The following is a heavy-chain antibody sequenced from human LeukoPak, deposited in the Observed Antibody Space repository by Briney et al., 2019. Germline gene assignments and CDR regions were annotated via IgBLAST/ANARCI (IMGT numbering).Heavy chain of an antibody. CDR3: ARGAPVTYSSSWYGVREYFQH. J-gene: IGHJ1*01. V-gene: IGHV3-48*01. CDR2: ISSSSSTI. D-gene: IGHD6-13*01. CDR1: GFTFSSYS. Sequence: GGSLRLPCAASGFTFSSYSMNWVRQAPGKGLEWVSYISSSSSTIYYADSVKGRFTISRDNAKNSLYLQMNSLRAEDTAVYCCARGAPVTYSSSWYGVREYFQHWGQGTLVTVSS.